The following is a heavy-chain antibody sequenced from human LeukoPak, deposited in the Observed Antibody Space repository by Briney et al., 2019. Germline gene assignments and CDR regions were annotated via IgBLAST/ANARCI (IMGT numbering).Heavy chain of an antibody. CDR1: GGSISSSSYY. V-gene: IGHV4-39*07. CDR3: ARDEGSSYPFDY. D-gene: IGHD2-2*01. Sequence: PSETLSLTCTVSGGSISSSSYYWGWIRQPPGKGLEWTGSIYYSGSTYYNPSLKSRVTISVDTSKNQFSLNLSSVTAADTAVYFCARDEGSSYPFDYWGQGTLVTVSS. CDR2: IYYSGST. J-gene: IGHJ4*02.